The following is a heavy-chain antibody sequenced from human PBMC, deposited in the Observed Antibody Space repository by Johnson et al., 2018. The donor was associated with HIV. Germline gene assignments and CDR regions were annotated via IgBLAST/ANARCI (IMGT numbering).Heavy chain of an antibody. J-gene: IGHJ3*02. CDR1: GFTFSSYA. D-gene: IGHD1-7*01. Sequence: QVQLVESGGGVVQPGRSLRLSCAASGFTFSSYAMHWVRQAPGKGLEWVAVISYDGSNKYYADSVKGRFTISRDNSKNTLYLHMTSLRTEDTAVYYLAIVGTRTSVFDTWGQGTLVTVSS. CDR3: AIVGTRTSVFDT. V-gene: IGHV3-30*04. CDR2: ISYDGSNK.